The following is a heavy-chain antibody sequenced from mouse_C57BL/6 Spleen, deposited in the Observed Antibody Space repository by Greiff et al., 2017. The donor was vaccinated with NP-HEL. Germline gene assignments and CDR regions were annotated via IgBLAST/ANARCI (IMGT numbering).Heavy chain of an antibody. Sequence: QVQLKQPGAELVKPGASVKLSCKASGYTFTSYWMHWVKQRPGQGLEWIGMIHPNSGSTNYNEKFKSKATLTVDKSSSTAYMQLSSLTSEDSAVYYCARVRDYDGYFDVWGTGTTVTVSS. CDR2: IHPNSGST. CDR3: ARVRDYDGYFDV. CDR1: GYTFTSYW. D-gene: IGHD2-4*01. V-gene: IGHV1-64*01. J-gene: IGHJ1*03.